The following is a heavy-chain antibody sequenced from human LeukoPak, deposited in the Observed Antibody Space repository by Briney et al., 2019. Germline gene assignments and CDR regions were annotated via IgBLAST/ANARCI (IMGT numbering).Heavy chain of an antibody. CDR2: IKSKSDGGTT. CDR1: GFTFSNAW. CDR3: TTGGGGYDYVSLH. J-gene: IGHJ1*01. V-gene: IGHV3-15*01. D-gene: IGHD3-16*01. Sequence: KSGGSLRLSCVAPGFTFSNAWMNWVRQAPGKGLECVGRIKSKSDGGTTDYAAPVKGKFTISRDDSKNTLYLQMNSLKSEDTAVYYCTTGGGGYDYVSLHWGQGTLVSVSS.